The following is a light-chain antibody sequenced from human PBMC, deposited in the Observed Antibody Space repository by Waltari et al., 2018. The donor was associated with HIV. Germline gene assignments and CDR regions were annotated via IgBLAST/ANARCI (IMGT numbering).Light chain of an antibody. Sequence: DIVMTQSPLSLPVTPGERASISCRSSQSLLHSNGYNYLDLYLQKPGQAPQLLIYLGSTRTSGVPDRFSGSGSGTGFTLKISRVEAEDVGVYYCLQALQTPPSFGQGTKLEVK. V-gene: IGKV2-28*01. CDR3: LQALQTPPS. CDR2: LGS. CDR1: QSLLHSNGYNY. J-gene: IGKJ2*01.